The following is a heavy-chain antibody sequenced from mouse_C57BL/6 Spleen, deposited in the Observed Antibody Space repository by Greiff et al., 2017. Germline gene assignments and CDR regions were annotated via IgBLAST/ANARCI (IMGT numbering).Heavy chain of an antibody. V-gene: IGHV3-6*01. J-gene: IGHJ3*01. CDR3: ARAYDYDGWFAY. D-gene: IGHD2-4*01. Sequence: EVQRVESGPGLVKPSQSLSLTCSVTGYSITSGYYWNWIRQFPGNKLEWMGYISYDGSNNNTPSLKNRISITRDTSKNQFFLKLNSVTTEDTATYYCARAYDYDGWFAYWGQGTLVTVSA. CDR2: ISYDGSN. CDR1: GYSITSGYY.